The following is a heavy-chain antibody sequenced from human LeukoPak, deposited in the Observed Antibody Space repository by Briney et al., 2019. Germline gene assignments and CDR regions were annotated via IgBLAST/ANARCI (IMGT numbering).Heavy chain of an antibody. CDR1: GFTFDDYA. V-gene: IGHV3-9*01. CDR3: AKGYGGVMTEFDY. J-gene: IGHJ4*02. Sequence: PGGSLRLSCAASGFTFDDYAMHWVRQAPGKGLEWVSGISWNSGSIGHADSVKGRFTISRDNAKNSLYLQMNSLRAEDTALYYCAKGYGGVMTEFDYWGQGTLATVSS. D-gene: IGHD3-16*01. CDR2: ISWNSGSI.